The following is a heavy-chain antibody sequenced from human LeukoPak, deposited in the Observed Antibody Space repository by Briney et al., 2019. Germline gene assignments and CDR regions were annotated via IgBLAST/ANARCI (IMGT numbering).Heavy chain of an antibody. CDR3: ARGASYYYDSSGYYLNY. J-gene: IGHJ4*02. Sequence: ASVKVSCKASGYTFTVYYIHWMRQAPGQGLEWMGWLLPNSGATRYAQRFQGRVTMTRDTSITTAYMELSGLTSDDTAVYYCARGASYYYDSSGYYLNYWGQGTLVTVSS. CDR1: GYTFTVYY. V-gene: IGHV1-2*02. CDR2: LLPNSGAT. D-gene: IGHD3-22*01.